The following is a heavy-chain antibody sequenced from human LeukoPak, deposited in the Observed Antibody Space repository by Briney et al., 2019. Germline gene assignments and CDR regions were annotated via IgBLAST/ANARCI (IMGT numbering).Heavy chain of an antibody. Sequence: ASVKVSCKASGYTFANYGISWVRQAPGQGLEWMGWISAHNGNTNYAQKLQGRVTMTTDTSTSTAYMELRSLRSDDTAVYYCARDYWRGSYYGDAFDIWGQGTMVTVSS. CDR1: GYTFANYG. CDR2: ISAHNGNT. D-gene: IGHD1-26*01. J-gene: IGHJ3*02. CDR3: ARDYWRGSYYGDAFDI. V-gene: IGHV1-18*01.